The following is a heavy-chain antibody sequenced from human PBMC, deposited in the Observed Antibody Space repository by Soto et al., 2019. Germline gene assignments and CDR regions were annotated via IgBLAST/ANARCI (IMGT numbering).Heavy chain of an antibody. D-gene: IGHD2-21*02. Sequence: KPSETLSLTCNSSGGPLSSFYYSWIRQAPGKGLEWIGYIYYTGSTNYNPSLKSRVTMPVDTSKNQFSLKLTSVTAADTAVYFCAVTRGGAHPHDIWGQGTMVTVSS. V-gene: IGHV4-59*01. J-gene: IGHJ3*02. CDR2: IYYTGST. CDR1: GGPLSSFY. CDR3: AVTRGGAHPHDI.